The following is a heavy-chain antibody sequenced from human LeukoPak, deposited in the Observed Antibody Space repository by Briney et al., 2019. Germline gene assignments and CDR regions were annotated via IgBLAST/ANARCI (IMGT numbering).Heavy chain of an antibody. V-gene: IGHV4-31*03. CDR2: IYYSGST. Sequence: PSETLSLTCSVSGGSISSGGYYWSWIRQHPGKGLEWIGYIYYSGSTYYNPSLKSRVTISVDTSKNQFSLKLSSVTAADTAVYYCARDRSGWSRAFDYWGQGTLVTVSS. CDR1: GGSISSGGYY. D-gene: IGHD6-19*01. CDR3: ARDRSGWSRAFDY. J-gene: IGHJ4*02.